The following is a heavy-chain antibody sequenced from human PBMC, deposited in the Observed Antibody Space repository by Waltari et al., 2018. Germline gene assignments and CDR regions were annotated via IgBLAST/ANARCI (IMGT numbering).Heavy chain of an antibody. D-gene: IGHD6-19*01. J-gene: IGHJ4*02. CDR2: ITGSGGTT. CDR1: GFPFSSYS. V-gene: IGHV3-23*04. CDR3: AKGETSGWYRCFDY. Sequence: EVQLVASGGDLVQPGGSLRLSCAASGFPFSSYSMSWGRQAPGKGLWLVSSITGSGGTTYYAASVKGQFTISRDNSKNTLYLQMNSLRAEDTAVYYCAKGETSGWYRCFDYWGQGALVTVSS.